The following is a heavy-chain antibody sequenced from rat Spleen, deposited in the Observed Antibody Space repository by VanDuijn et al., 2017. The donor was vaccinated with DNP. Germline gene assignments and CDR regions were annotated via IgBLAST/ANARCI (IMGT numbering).Heavy chain of an antibody. Sequence: QVQLKESGPGLVQPSQTLSLTCTVSGFSLTRDGVSWVRQPPGKGLEWLAAMSSGGSTYYNSTLKSRLSISRDTSRSQVFLKMNSLQTEDTAIYFWTRRTVAAGYFDYWGQGVMVTVSS. D-gene: IGHD1-3*01. CDR2: MSSGGST. CDR3: TRRTVAAGYFDY. J-gene: IGHJ2*01. V-gene: IGHV2S12*01. CDR1: GFSLTRDG.